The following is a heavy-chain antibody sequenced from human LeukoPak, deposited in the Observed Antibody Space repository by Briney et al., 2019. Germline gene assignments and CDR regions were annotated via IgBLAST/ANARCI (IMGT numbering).Heavy chain of an antibody. Sequence: GASVKVSCKVSGYTLTELSMHWVRQAPGKGLEWMGGFDPEDGESIYAQKFQGRVTMTEDTSTDTAYMELSSLRSEDTAVYYCATYPILEVYGHKYFDYWGQGTLVTVSS. CDR1: GYTLTELS. CDR3: ATYPILEVYGHKYFDY. CDR2: FDPEDGES. J-gene: IGHJ4*02. V-gene: IGHV1-24*01. D-gene: IGHD2-21*01.